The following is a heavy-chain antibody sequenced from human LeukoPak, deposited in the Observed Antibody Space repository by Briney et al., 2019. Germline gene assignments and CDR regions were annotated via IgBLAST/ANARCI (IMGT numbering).Heavy chain of an antibody. Sequence: GASVKVSCKTSGYNFPSYTMHWLRQAPGQSPEWMGSINGDNGNTKYSEKFQDRVTFNRDTSASSAYMELSSLRSEDTAVYYCARSSSGTYHYWGQGTLVTVSS. CDR1: GYNFPSYT. CDR2: INGDNGNT. J-gene: IGHJ4*02. D-gene: IGHD3-10*01. V-gene: IGHV1-3*01. CDR3: ARSSSGTYHY.